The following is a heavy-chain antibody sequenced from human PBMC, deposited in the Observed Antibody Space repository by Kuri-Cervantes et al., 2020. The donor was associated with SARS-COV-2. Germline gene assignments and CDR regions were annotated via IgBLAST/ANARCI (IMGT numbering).Heavy chain of an antibody. CDR3: ARDAYPYSSSSSFSDV. J-gene: IGHJ6*04. CDR2: IKQDGSEK. Sequence: ETLSLTCAASGFSFSSYWMSWVRQAPGKGLEWVANIKQDGSEKYYVDSVKGRFTISRDNAKNSLYLQMNSLRAEDTAVYYCARDAYPYSSSSSFSDVWGKGTTVTVSS. CDR1: GFSFSSYW. D-gene: IGHD6-6*01. V-gene: IGHV3-7*01.